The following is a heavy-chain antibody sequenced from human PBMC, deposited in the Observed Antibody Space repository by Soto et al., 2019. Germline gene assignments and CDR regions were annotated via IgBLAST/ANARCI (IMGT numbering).Heavy chain of an antibody. CDR1: GGTFSSYS. V-gene: IGHV1-69*02. CDR3: ARYRGEYDLTDVGFDI. Sequence: QVQLVQSGAEVKKPGSSVKVSCKASGGTFSSYSISWVRQAPGQGLEWMGRIIPILGLPNYAQKFQGSVTITADKSTNTAYMELSSLTSEDTAVYYCARYRGEYDLTDVGFDIWGQGTMVTVSS. CDR2: IIPILGLP. J-gene: IGHJ3*02. D-gene: IGHD3-3*01.